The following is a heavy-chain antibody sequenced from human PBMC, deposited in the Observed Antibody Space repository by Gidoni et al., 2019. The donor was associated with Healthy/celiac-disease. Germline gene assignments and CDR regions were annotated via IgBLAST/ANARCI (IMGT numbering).Heavy chain of an antibody. D-gene: IGHD3-10*01. CDR1: GYTFNSYA. Sequence: QVQLVQSGAEVKKPGASVKVSCKASGYTFNSYAINWVRQPTGQGLEWMGWMNPNSGNTGYAQKFQGRVTMTRNTSRSTAYMELSSLRSEDTAVYYCARAWGSGSPTTPEYFQHWGQGTLVTVSS. V-gene: IGHV1-8*01. CDR3: ARAWGSGSPTTPEYFQH. J-gene: IGHJ1*01. CDR2: MNPNSGNT.